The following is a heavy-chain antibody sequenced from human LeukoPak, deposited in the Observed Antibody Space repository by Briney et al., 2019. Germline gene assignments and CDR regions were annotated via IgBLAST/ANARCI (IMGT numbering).Heavy chain of an antibody. CDR1: GYTFTSYG. CDR3: ARDQGWFGELFSTGSLDY. V-gene: IGHV1-18*01. Sequence: ASVKVSCKASGYTFTSYGISWVRQAPGQGLEWMGWISAYNGNTNYAQELQGRVTMTTDTSTSTAYMELRSLRSDDTAVYYCARDQGWFGELFSTGSLDYWGQGTLVTVSS. J-gene: IGHJ4*02. D-gene: IGHD3-10*01. CDR2: ISAYNGNT.